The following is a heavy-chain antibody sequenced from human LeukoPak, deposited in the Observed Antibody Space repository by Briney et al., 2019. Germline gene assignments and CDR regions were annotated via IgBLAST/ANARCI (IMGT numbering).Heavy chain of an antibody. Sequence: GGSLRLSCAASGFTFSSYWMHWVRQAPGKGLVWVSRINSDGSSTSYADSVKGRFTISRDKSRNTLYLQMNSLRAEDTAVYYCAREYYYGTSGPYYFDYWGQGSLVTVSS. CDR1: GFTFSSYW. CDR2: INSDGSST. V-gene: IGHV3-74*01. D-gene: IGHD3-22*01. J-gene: IGHJ4*02. CDR3: AREYYYGTSGPYYFDY.